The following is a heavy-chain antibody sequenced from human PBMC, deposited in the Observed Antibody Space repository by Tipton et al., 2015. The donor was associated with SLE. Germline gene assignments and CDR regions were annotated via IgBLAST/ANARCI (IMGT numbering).Heavy chain of an antibody. D-gene: IGHD6-19*01. V-gene: IGHV4-59*11. CDR2: IYSGGTT. CDR3: ARGGSVAMFN. J-gene: IGHJ4*02. Sequence: LSLTCTVSGVSMSSHYWSWFWQPPGKGLEWIGYIYSGGTTTYNPSLKSRVTISVDTSKNQFALRLTSVTDADTAVYYCARGGSVAMFNWGQGSLVTVSS. CDR1: GVSMSSHY.